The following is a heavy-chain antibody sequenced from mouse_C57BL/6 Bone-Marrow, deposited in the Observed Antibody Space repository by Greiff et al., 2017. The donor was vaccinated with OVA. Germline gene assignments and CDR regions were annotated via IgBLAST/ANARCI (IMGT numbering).Heavy chain of an antibody. CDR2: IHPNSGST. Sequence: VQLQQPGAELVKPGASVKLSCKASGYTFTSYWMHWVKQRPGQGLEWIGMIHPNSGSTNYTEKFKSKATLTVDKSSSTAYVQLSSLTSEDSAVYYCARRKSTGYFDVWGTGTTVTVSS. CDR1: GYTFTSYW. D-gene: IGHD3-2*01. V-gene: IGHV1-64*01. CDR3: ARRKSTGYFDV. J-gene: IGHJ1*03.